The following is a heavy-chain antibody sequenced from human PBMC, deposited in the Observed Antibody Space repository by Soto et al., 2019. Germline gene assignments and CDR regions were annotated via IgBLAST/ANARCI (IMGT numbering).Heavy chain of an antibody. V-gene: IGHV3-13*01. CDR2: IGTAGDT. CDR1: GFTFSSYD. Sequence: EVQLVESGGGLVQPGGSLRLSCAASGFTFSSYDMHWVRQATGKGLEWVSAIGTAGDTYYPGSVKGRFTISRENAKNSLYLQMNSLRAGDTAVYYCARGGLYCSCGSCYASHFPDYWGQGTLVTVSS. D-gene: IGHD2-15*01. CDR3: ARGGLYCSCGSCYASHFPDY. J-gene: IGHJ4*02.